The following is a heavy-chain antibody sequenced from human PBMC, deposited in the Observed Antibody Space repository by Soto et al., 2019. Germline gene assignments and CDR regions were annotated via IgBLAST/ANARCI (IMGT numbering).Heavy chain of an antibody. V-gene: IGHV1-69*02. CDR1: GGTFSRYS. J-gene: IGHJ6*02. CDR3: AGEDRDPENGLVPAAIDGMDV. CDR2: IIPIFGIA. D-gene: IGHD2-2*01. Sequence: QVQLVQSGAEVKKPGSSVKVSCKASGGTFSRYSITWVRQAPGHGLEWIGRIIPIFGIASYAQKFQGRVTITADESTGKAYMELSSLRSDEKAVYYCAGEDRDPENGLVPAAIDGMDVWGQGNTVTVSS.